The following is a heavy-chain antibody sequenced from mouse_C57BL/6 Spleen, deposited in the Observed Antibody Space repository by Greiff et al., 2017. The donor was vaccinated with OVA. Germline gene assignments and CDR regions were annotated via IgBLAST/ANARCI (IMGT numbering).Heavy chain of an antibody. D-gene: IGHD1-1*01. CDR1: GYAFTNYL. Sequence: VQLVESGAELVRPGTSVKVSCKASGYAFTNYLIEWVKQRPGQGLEWIGVINPGSGGTNYNEKFKGKATLTADKSSSTAYMQLSSLTSEDSAVHFCARGYYKSSYYAMDYWGQGTSVTVSS. J-gene: IGHJ4*01. V-gene: IGHV1-54*01. CDR2: INPGSGGT. CDR3: ARGYYKSSYYAMDY.